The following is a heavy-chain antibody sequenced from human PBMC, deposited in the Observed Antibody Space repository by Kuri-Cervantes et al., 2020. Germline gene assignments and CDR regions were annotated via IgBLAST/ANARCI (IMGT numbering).Heavy chain of an antibody. J-gene: IGHJ6*03. V-gene: IGHV4-39*02. D-gene: IGHD3-9*01. Sequence: SETLSLTCTVSGGSISSSSYYWGWIRQPPGKGLEWIGSIYYSGSTYYNPSLKSRVTISVDTSKNHFSLQLNSVTPEDTAVYYCARDSRQQGFDHYYYYMDVWGKGTTVTVSS. CDR1: GGSISSSSYY. CDR2: IYYSGST. CDR3: ARDSRQQGFDHYYYYMDV.